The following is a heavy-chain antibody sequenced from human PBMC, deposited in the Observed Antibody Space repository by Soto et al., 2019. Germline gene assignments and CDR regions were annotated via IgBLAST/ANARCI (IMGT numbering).Heavy chain of an antibody. CDR3: ARGGSGITSTVGFFDY. Sequence: QVQLVESGGGVVQPGRSLRLSCAASGFTFSSYAMHWVRQAPGKGLEWVAVISYDGSNKYYADSVKGRFTISRDNSKNTLYLQMNSLRAEDTAVYYCARGGSGITSTVGFFDYWGQGTLVTVSS. J-gene: IGHJ4*02. D-gene: IGHD1-7*01. CDR1: GFTFSSYA. CDR2: ISYDGSNK. V-gene: IGHV3-30-3*01.